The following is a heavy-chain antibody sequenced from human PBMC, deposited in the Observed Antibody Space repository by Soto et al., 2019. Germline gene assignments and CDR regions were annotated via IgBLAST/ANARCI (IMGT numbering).Heavy chain of an antibody. CDR2: IYYSGST. V-gene: IGHV4-59*02. D-gene: IGHD3-16*01. J-gene: IGHJ5*02. CDR1: GGSVSNYY. Sequence: PSETLSLTCTVSGGSVSNYYWSWIRQPPGKGLEWIGYIYYSGSTYYNPSLKSRVTISVDTSKNQFSLKLRSVTAADSAVYYCARENWGNSNWFDPWGQGTLVTVS. CDR3: ARENWGNSNWFDP.